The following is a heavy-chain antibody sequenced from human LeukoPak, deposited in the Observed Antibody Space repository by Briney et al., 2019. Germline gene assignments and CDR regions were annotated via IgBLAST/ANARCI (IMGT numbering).Heavy chain of an antibody. CDR3: ARVGGYCSGGSCYSGYFDY. D-gene: IGHD2-15*01. V-gene: IGHV1-3*01. Sequence: GASVKVSCKASGYTFTSYAMHWVRQAPGQRLESMGWINAGNGNTKYSQKFQGRVTITRDTSASTAYMELSSLRSEDTAVYYCARVGGYCSGGSCYSGYFDYWGQGTLVTVSS. CDR1: GYTFTSYA. J-gene: IGHJ4*02. CDR2: INAGNGNT.